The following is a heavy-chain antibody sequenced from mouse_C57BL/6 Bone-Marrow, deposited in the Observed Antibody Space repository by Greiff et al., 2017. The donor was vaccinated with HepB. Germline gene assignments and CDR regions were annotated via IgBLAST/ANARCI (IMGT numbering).Heavy chain of an antibody. CDR2: ISSGSSTI. Sequence: EVQLQESGGGLVKPGGSLKLSCAASGFTFSDYGMHWVRQAPEKGLEWVAYISSGSSTIYYADTVKGRFTISRDNAKNTLVLQMTSLRSEDTAMYYCAREGGKGNYYYAMDYWGQGTSVTVSS. CDR3: AREGGKGNYYYAMDY. V-gene: IGHV5-17*01. CDR1: GFTFSDYG. D-gene: IGHD2-1*01. J-gene: IGHJ4*01.